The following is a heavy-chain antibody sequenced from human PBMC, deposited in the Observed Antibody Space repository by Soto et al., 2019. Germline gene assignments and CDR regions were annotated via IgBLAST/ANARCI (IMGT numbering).Heavy chain of an antibody. CDR1: GFTFTRSA. J-gene: IGHJ4*02. V-gene: IGHV1-58*02. CDR2: IVVGNGNT. Sequence: SVKVSCKASGFTFTRSAMQWVRQARGQRLEWIGWIVVGNGNTNYAQKFQERVTITRDMSTSTAYMELSSLRSEDTAVYFCAADFYYDSSGYFDSWGQGTPVTVSS. D-gene: IGHD3-22*01. CDR3: AADFYYDSSGYFDS.